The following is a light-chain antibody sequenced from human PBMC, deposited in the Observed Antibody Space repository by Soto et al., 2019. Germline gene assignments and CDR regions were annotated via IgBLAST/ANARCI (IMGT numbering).Light chain of an antibody. V-gene: IGKV1-5*03. CDR1: QDISSW. CDR2: RAS. CDR3: QQYHTSPYT. Sequence: DIQMTQSPSTLSASVGDRVIMTCRASQDISSWLAWYQQKPGTAPNLLIYRASSLQSGVPSRFSGSDSDTEFTLTITSLQPDDSATYYCQQYHTSPYTFGQGTKLEIK. J-gene: IGKJ2*01.